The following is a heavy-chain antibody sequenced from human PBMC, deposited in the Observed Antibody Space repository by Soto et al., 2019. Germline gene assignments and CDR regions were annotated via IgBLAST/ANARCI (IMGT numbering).Heavy chain of an antibody. V-gene: IGHV3-23*01. D-gene: IGHD6-13*01. Sequence: EVQLLESGGGLVQPGGSLRLSCAASGFTFSSYAMSWVRQAPGKGLEWVSAISGSGGSTYYADSVKGRFTISRDNSKNTLYLQMNSLRAEDTAVYYCAKDRANGAAAGIVGDYWGQGTLVTVSS. CDR1: GFTFSSYA. CDR2: ISGSGGST. J-gene: IGHJ4*02. CDR3: AKDRANGAAAGIVGDY.